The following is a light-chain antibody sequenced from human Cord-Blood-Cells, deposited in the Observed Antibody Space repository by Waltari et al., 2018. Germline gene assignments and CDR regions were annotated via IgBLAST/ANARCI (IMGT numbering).Light chain of an antibody. CDR3: QQYYSTPLT. V-gene: IGKV4-1*01. CDR1: QSVLYSSNNKNY. Sequence: DIVMTQSPDSLAVSLGERDTINCKSSQSVLYSSNNKNYLAWYQQKPGQPPKLLIYWASTRKSGVPDRFSGSGSGTDFTLTISSLQAEDVAVYYCQQYYSTPLTFGGGTKVEIK. CDR2: WAS. J-gene: IGKJ4*01.